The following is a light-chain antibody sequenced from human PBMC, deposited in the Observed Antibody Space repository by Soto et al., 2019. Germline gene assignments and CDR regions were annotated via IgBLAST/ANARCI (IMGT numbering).Light chain of an antibody. Sequence: ELTQPLSVSVALGQTARITCGGNNIGSKNVHWYQQKPGQAPVLVIYRDSNRPSGIPERFSGSNSGNTATLTISRAQAGDEADYYCQVWDSSTAVFGTGTKVTVL. V-gene: IGLV3-9*01. CDR2: RDS. CDR1: NIGSKN. CDR3: QVWDSSTAV. J-gene: IGLJ1*01.